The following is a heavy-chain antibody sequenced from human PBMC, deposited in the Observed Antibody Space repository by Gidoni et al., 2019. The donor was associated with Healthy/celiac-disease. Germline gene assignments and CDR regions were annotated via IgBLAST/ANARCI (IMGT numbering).Heavy chain of an antibody. J-gene: IGHJ4*02. CDR3: AKSAGFWSGYSNLRADY. CDR1: GFTFRSYA. Sequence: EVQLLESGGGLVQPGGSLRLSCAASGFTFRSYAMGWFRQAPGKGREWVSAISGSGGSTYYADSVKGRFTISRDNSKNTLYLQMNSLRAEDTAVYYCAKSAGFWSGYSNLRADYWGQGTLVTVSS. D-gene: IGHD3-3*01. CDR2: ISGSGGST. V-gene: IGHV3-23*01.